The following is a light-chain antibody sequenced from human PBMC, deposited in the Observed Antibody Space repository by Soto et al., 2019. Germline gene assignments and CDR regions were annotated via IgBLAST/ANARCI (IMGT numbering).Light chain of an antibody. CDR3: QSYDSSLSGWV. CDR2: ANT. J-gene: IGLJ3*02. CDR1: SSNIGGGSD. Sequence: QAVVTQPPSVSGAPGQRVTISCTGSSSNIGGGSDVHWYQQLPGTAPKLLIYANTNRPSGVPDRLSGSKSGTSASLAISGLQAEDEADYYCQSYDSSLSGWVFGGGTKVTVL. V-gene: IGLV1-40*01.